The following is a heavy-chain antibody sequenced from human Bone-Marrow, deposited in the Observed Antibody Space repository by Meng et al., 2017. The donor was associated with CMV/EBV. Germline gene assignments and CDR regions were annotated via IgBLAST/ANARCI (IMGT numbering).Heavy chain of an antibody. CDR3: ARAVMITFGGVIVCGWFDP. V-gene: IGHV1-69*01. D-gene: IGHD3-16*02. J-gene: IGHJ5*02. CDR1: FSSNA. CDR2: IIPIFGTA. Sequence: FSSNANGMGRQAPEPGLEWEGGIIPIFGTATDTQTFQGRVTITADESTSTAYMELGSLRSEDTAVYYCARAVMITFGGVIVCGWFDPWGQGTLVTVSS.